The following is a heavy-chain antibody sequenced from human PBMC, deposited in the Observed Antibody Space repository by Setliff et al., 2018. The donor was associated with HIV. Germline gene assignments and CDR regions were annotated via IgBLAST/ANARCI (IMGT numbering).Heavy chain of an antibody. CDR3: ARDGYSSSWYVISGSFDY. D-gene: IGHD6-13*01. CDR1: GGSISSSSYY. Sequence: SETLSLTCIVSGGSISSSSYYWGWIRQPPGKGLEWIGTVYYSGSTYYNPSLKSRVTISVDTSENQFSLKLSSVTAADTAVYYCARDGYSSSWYVISGSFDYWGQGILVTDSS. CDR2: VYYSGST. J-gene: IGHJ4*02. V-gene: IGHV4-39*07.